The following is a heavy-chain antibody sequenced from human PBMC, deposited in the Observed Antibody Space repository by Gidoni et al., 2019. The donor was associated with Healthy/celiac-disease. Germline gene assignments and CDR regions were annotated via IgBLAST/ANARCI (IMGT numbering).Heavy chain of an antibody. CDR3: ARDGELTGDSPYYYGMDV. D-gene: IGHD7-27*01. CDR1: GGTFSSYA. V-gene: IGHV1-69*01. Sequence: QVQLVQSGAEVKKPGSSVKVSCKASGGTFSSYAIRWVRQAPGQGLEWMGGIIPIFGTANYAQKFQGRVTITADESTSTAYMELSSLRSEDTAVYYCARDGELTGDSPYYYGMDVWGKGTTVTVSS. CDR2: IIPIFGTA. J-gene: IGHJ6*04.